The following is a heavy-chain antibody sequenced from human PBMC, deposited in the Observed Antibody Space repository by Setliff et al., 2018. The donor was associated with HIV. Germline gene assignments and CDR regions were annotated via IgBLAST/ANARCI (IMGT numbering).Heavy chain of an antibody. D-gene: IGHD3-9*01. CDR1: AFTFSTFA. CDR3: ARADYDILTAYYSSAFDM. J-gene: IGHJ3*02. CDR2: ISNDGSEQ. Sequence: PGGSLRLSCEVAAFTFSTFAMHWVRQAPGRGPEWVGVISNDGSEQRYAESVKGRFTIPRDNSKSMLYLQMNNLRVDDTAMYYCARADYDILTAYYSSAFDMWGQGTMVTVSS. V-gene: IGHV3-30*08.